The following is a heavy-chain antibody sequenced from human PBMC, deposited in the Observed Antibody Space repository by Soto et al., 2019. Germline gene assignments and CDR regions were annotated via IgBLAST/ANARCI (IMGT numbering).Heavy chain of an antibody. CDR1: DGSMSSRSYY. D-gene: IGHD3-22*01. CDR3: ARDFFDSSDYTTNWFDP. J-gene: IGHJ5*02. Sequence: PSETLSLTCSVSDGSMSSRSYYWGWMRQPRGEGLEWIGSIYHTRNAYYNPSLKSRVTISVDTSKNQFSLKLTSVTAADAALYYCARDFFDSSDYTTNWFDPWGQGTLVTVSS. V-gene: IGHV4-39*01. CDR2: IYHTRNA.